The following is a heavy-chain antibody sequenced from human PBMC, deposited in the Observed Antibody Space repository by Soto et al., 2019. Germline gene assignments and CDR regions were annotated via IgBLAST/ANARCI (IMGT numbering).Heavy chain of an antibody. CDR3: ARSEYSSPISDY. CDR2: IIPIFGTA. J-gene: IGHJ4*02. Sequence: ASVKVSCKAAGGTFSSYAISWVRQAPGQGLEWMGGIIPIFGTANYAQKFQGRVTITADESTSTAYMELSSLRSEDTAVYYCARSEYSSPISDYWGQGTLVTVSS. D-gene: IGHD6-6*01. V-gene: IGHV1-69*13. CDR1: GGTFSSYA.